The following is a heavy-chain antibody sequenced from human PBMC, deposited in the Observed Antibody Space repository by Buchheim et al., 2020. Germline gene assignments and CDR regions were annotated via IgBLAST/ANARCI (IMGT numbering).Heavy chain of an antibody. CDR3: ARGWSNGRDVY. D-gene: IGHD1/OR15-1a*01. CDR2: ISSSSDEI. Sequence: HLVESGGDLVQPGGSLRLSCAASGFGFSTSGMSWVRQAPGKGLEWLSYISSSSDEIVYADSVKGRFTISSDNGKNSLYLQMNGLEVEDTAVYFCARGWSNGRDVYWGRGT. CDR1: GFGFSTSG. J-gene: IGHJ4*02. V-gene: IGHV3-48*04.